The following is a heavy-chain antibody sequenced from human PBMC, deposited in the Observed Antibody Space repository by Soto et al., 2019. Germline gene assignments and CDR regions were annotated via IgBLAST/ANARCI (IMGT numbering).Heavy chain of an antibody. J-gene: IGHJ4*02. V-gene: IGHV3-48*02. CDR3: ARDAGSLGY. CDR1: GFTFSSYS. D-gene: IGHD1-26*01. Sequence: EVQLVESGGGLVQPGGSLRLSCAASGFTFSSYSMNWVRQAPGKGLECVSYISSGSSSIYYADSVKGRFTISRDNAKNSVHLQMNSLRDEDTAVYYCARDAGSLGYWGQGTLVTVSS. CDR2: ISSGSSSI.